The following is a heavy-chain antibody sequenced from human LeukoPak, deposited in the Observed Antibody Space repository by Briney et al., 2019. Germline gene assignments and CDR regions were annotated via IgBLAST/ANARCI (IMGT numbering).Heavy chain of an antibody. V-gene: IGHV3-23*01. CDR3: AKDQPHSIAVALGGFDY. CDR2: ISGSGGTT. CDR1: GFSFGSYA. Sequence: PGGSLRLSCAASGFSFGSYALTWVRQAPGEGLEWVSAISGSGGTTYYADSVKGRFTISRDNSKNTLYLQMNSLRAEDTAVYYCAKDQPHSIAVALGGFDYWGQGTLVTVSS. J-gene: IGHJ4*02. D-gene: IGHD6-19*01.